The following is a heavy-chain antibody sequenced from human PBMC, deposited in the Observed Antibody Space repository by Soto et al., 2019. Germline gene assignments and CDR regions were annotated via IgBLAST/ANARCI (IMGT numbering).Heavy chain of an antibody. CDR3: AKSYSTNWYDYFDY. D-gene: IGHD6-13*01. CDR2: IGGRGDTNT. Sequence: GGSLRLSCTVSDFTFSTYGMSWVRQAPGKGLEWVSAIGGRGDTNTYYAESVKGRFTISRDTAKSTLYLQMNSLRAEDTALYFCAKSYSTNWYDYFDYWGQGTLVTAPQ. V-gene: IGHV3-23*01. J-gene: IGHJ4*02. CDR1: DFTFSTYG.